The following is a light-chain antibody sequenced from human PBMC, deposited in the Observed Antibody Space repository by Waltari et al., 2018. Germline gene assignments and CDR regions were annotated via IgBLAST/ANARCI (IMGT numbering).Light chain of an antibody. J-gene: IGLJ3*02. CDR2: NDS. V-gene: IGLV2-23*01. CDR1: RNVVGSPTL. Sequence: QSALTQPASVSGSPGQSPTISCFGVRNVVGSPTLVSWYQHHPDKAPKLLIDNDSQRPSVVSDRFSGSSSGNTASLTISGLQAEDEADYFCTSYAGDRTWVFGGGTKVSVL. CDR3: TSYAGDRTWV.